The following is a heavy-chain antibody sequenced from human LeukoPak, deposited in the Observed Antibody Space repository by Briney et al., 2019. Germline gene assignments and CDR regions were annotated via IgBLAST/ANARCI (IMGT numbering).Heavy chain of an antibody. Sequence: SVKVSCKASGGTFSSYAISWVRQAPGQGLEWMGGIIPIFGTANYAQKFQGRVTITTDESTSTAYMELSSLRSEDTAVYYCARGAVAGLTWFGPWGQGTLVTVSS. CDR2: IIPIFGTA. V-gene: IGHV1-69*05. CDR1: GGTFSSYA. D-gene: IGHD6-19*01. J-gene: IGHJ5*02. CDR3: ARGAVAGLTWFGP.